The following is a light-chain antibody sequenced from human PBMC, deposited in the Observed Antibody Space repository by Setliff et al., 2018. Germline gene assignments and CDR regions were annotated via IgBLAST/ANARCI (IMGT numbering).Light chain of an antibody. V-gene: IGLV1-44*01. CDR3: AAWDDSLNGPV. CDR1: SSNIGSNT. J-gene: IGLJ2*01. CDR2: RNN. Sequence: SVLTQPPSASGTPGQRVTISCSGSSSNIGSNTVNWYQQLPGTAPKLLIYRNNQRPSGVPDRFSGSKSGTSASLAISGLQSEDEADYYCAAWDDSLNGPVFGGGTQLTVL.